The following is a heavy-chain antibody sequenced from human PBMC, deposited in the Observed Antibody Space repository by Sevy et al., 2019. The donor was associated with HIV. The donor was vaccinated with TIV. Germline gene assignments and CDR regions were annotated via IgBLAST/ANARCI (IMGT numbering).Heavy chain of an antibody. Sequence: SETLSLTCTVSGGSISSGSYFWTWIRQHPGKGLEWIGYIHYSGTTYYNPSLKSRLTISVDTSKNEFSLKLNSVTAAETAMYYCARQYYYDTSGFYWYFDLWGRGTLVTVSS. D-gene: IGHD3-22*01. J-gene: IGHJ2*01. CDR3: ARQYYYDTSGFYWYFDL. CDR2: IHYSGTT. CDR1: GGSISSGSYF. V-gene: IGHV4-31*03.